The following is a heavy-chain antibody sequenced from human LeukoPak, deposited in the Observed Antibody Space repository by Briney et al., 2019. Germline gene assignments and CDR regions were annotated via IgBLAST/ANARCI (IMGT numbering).Heavy chain of an antibody. J-gene: IGHJ6*02. CDR2: INHSGST. CDR1: GGSFSGYY. Sequence: SETLSLTCAVYGGSFSGYYWSWIRQPPGKGLEWIGEINHSGSTNYNPSLKSRVTMSVDTSKNQFSLKLSSVTAADTAVYYCASTLRLPSHYYYYYGMDVWGQGTTVTVSS. D-gene: IGHD4-11*01. V-gene: IGHV4-34*01. CDR3: ASTLRLPSHYYYYYGMDV.